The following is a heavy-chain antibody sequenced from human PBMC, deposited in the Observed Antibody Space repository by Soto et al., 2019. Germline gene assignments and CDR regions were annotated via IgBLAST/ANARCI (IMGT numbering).Heavy chain of an antibody. D-gene: IGHD6-13*01. CDR1: GFTFSSYG. CDR2: ISYDGSNK. Sequence: GGSLRLSCAASGFTFSSYGMHWVRQAPGKGLEWVAVISYDGSNKYYADSVKGRFTISRDNSKNTLYLQMNSLRAEDTAVYYCAKGRGSSSWFGDAFDIWGQGTMVTVSS. J-gene: IGHJ3*02. CDR3: AKGRGSSSWFGDAFDI. V-gene: IGHV3-30*18.